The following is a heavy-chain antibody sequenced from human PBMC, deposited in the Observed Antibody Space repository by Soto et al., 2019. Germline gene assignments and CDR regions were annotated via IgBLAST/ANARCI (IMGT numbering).Heavy chain of an antibody. Sequence: NPSETLSLTCAVSGGSISSGGYSWSWIRQPPGKGLEWIGYIYHSGSTYYNPSLKSRVTISVDRSKNQFSLKLSSVTAADTAVYYCARDRGYSYGYFAPWGQGTLVTVSS. V-gene: IGHV4-30-2*01. CDR1: GGSISSGGYS. D-gene: IGHD5-18*01. J-gene: IGHJ5*02. CDR2: IYHSGST. CDR3: ARDRGYSYGYFAP.